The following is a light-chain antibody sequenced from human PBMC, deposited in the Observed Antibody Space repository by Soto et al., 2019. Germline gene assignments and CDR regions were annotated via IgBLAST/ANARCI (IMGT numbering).Light chain of an antibody. CDR1: KLGTKY. V-gene: IGLV3-1*01. CDR3: QAWDRSTVV. Sequence: SYELTQPPSVSVSPGQTDSITCSGDKLGTKYACWYQQKPGQSPVLVIYQDTKRPSGIPERFAGSNSGNTATLTISGTQAMDEADYYCQAWDRSTVVFGGGTQLTVL. J-gene: IGLJ2*01. CDR2: QDT.